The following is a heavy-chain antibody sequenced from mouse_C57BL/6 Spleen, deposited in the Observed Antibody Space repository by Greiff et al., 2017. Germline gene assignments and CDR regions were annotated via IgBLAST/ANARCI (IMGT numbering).Heavy chain of an antibody. V-gene: IGHV1-61*01. Sequence: VQLQQPGAELVRPGSSVKLSCKASGYTFTSYWLDWVKQRPGQGLEWIGNIYPSDSETHYNQQFKDKATLTVDKSSSTAYMPLSSLTSEDAAVYYCAGKGYGSSRTWGQGTTLTVSS. D-gene: IGHD1-1*01. CDR2: IYPSDSET. J-gene: IGHJ2*01. CDR1: GYTFTSYW. CDR3: AGKGYGSSRT.